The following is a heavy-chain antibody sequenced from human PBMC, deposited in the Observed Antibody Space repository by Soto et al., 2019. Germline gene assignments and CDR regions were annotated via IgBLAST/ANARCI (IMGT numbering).Heavy chain of an antibody. V-gene: IGHV4-30-2*01. CDR3: ARERGGYGLFDS. J-gene: IGHJ4*02. D-gene: IGHD5-18*01. Sequence: SETLSLTCTVSGGSISNAAYSWSWIRQPPGKGLEWIGYIYPSGMPFYNPSLRSRVTISIDRSNDQLSLNLKSVTAADTAVYYCARERGGYGLFDSWGQGTMVTVYS. CDR1: GGSISNAAYS. CDR2: IYPSGMP.